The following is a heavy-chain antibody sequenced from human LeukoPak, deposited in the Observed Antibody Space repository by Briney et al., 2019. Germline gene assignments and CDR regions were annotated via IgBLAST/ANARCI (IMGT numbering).Heavy chain of an antibody. D-gene: IGHD3-10*01. CDR1: GYIFTGYY. J-gene: IGHJ4*02. CDR2: INPNSGGT. Sequence: ASVKVSCRASGYIFTGYYMHWMRQAPGQGLEWMGWINPNSGGTNYAQKFQGRVTMTRDTFISTVYMDLSRLRSDDTAVYYCARELWFGEFYFDYWGQGTLVTVSS. V-gene: IGHV1-2*02. CDR3: ARELWFGEFYFDY.